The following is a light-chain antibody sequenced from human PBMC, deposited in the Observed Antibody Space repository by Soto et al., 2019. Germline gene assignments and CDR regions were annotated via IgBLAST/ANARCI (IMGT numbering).Light chain of an antibody. CDR2: DIS. Sequence: EIVLTQSPGTLSLSPGERATLSCRASQSVGSSSLGWYQQKPGQAPRLVIFDISNRATGIPDRFSGSGSGTDCTLTISSLQSEDFAVYYCQQYTNWPFTFGPGTKVDIK. CDR3: QQYTNWPFT. CDR1: QSVGSSS. J-gene: IGKJ3*01. V-gene: IGKV3D-20*02.